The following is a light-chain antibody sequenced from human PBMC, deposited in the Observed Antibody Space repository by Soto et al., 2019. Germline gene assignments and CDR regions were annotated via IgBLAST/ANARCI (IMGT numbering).Light chain of an antibody. Sequence: EIMLTQSPGTLSLSPGERATLSCRASQSFHTNYLAWYQHRPGQAPRLLIYGASIRASGIPERFSGRGSGTDFTLTISRLEPENSAVYYCQHYDSSPGFTFGGGTKMEIK. CDR2: GAS. V-gene: IGKV3-20*01. J-gene: IGKJ4*01. CDR1: QSFHTNY. CDR3: QHYDSSPGFT.